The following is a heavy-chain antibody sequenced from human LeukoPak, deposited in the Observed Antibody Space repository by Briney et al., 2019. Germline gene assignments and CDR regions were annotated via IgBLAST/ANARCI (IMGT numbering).Heavy chain of an antibody. D-gene: IGHD6-19*01. CDR2: INHSGST. CDR1: GGSFSGYY. Sequence: PSETLSLTCAVYGGSFSGYYWSGIRQPPGKGLEWIGEINHSGSTNYNPSLKSRVTISVDTSKNQFSLKLSSVTAADTAVYYCARTPGYSSGWYRYYFDYWGQGTLVTVSS. CDR3: ARTPGYSSGWYRYYFDY. V-gene: IGHV4-34*01. J-gene: IGHJ4*02.